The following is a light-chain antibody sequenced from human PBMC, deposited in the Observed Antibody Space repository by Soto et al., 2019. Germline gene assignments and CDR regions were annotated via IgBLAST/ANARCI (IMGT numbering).Light chain of an antibody. CDR3: QQYGRSPCP. Sequence: ELVLTKSPGALYLYPGERATLSGRASQSVSSNNLAWYQQRPGQATRVVIYGASTRATGIPERFSGSGSGTDFTLTISRLEREDFAVYYCQQYGRSPCPFGHGKKVPIK. CDR2: GAS. CDR1: QSVSSNN. J-gene: IGKJ3*01. V-gene: IGKV3-20*01.